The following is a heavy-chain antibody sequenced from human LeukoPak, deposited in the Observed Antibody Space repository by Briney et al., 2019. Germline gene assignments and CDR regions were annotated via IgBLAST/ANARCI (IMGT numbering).Heavy chain of an antibody. J-gene: IGHJ4*02. CDR2: IYYSGST. Sequence: SETLSLTCTVSGGSISSSSYYWGWIRQPPGKGLEWIGSIYYSGSTYYNPSLKSRVTISVDTSKNQFSLKLSSVTAADTAVYYCASLDHDFWSGYPYPYYFDYWGQGTLVTVSS. CDR1: GGSISSSSYY. CDR3: ASLDHDFWSGYPYPYYFDY. V-gene: IGHV4-39*07. D-gene: IGHD3-3*01.